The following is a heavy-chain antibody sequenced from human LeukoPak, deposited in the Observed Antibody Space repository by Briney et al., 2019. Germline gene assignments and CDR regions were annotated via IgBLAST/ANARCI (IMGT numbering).Heavy chain of an antibody. D-gene: IGHD6-19*01. J-gene: IGHJ4*02. CDR3: ARDAPEGAGIDD. CDR1: GGSISSGGYY. Sequence: SETLSLTCTVSGGSISSGGYYWSWIRQHPGKGLEWIGYIYYSGNTYYNPSLKSRVTISVDTSKNQFSLKLSSVTAADTAVYYCARDAPEGAGIDDWGQGTLVTVSS. V-gene: IGHV4-31*03. CDR2: IYYSGNT.